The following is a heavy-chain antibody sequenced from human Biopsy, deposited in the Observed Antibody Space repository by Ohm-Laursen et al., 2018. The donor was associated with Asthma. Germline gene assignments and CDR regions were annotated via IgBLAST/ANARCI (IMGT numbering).Heavy chain of an antibody. D-gene: IGHD2-2*01. CDR2: INSVFCTT. CDR1: GGTSTTYV. V-gene: IGHV1-69*01. CDR3: ARKAGACISRTCFSLDF. Sequence: SSVTPSCKPLGGTSTTYVIGWARQAPGQGLEWIGGINSVFCTTIYPQKFQDRVTITADVSTSTVYMELTNLRSEDTAVYYCARKAGACISRTCFSLDFWGQGTLVTVSS. J-gene: IGHJ4*02.